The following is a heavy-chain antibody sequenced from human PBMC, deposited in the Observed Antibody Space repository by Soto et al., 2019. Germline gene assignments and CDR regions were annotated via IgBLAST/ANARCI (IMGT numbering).Heavy chain of an antibody. V-gene: IGHV3-13*01. D-gene: IGHD2-15*01. CDR1: GFTFSSYD. CDR3: VRSGGNCSGGRCYSSNFDY. Sequence: EVQLVESGGGLVQPGGSLRLSCAGSGFTFSSYDMHWVRQATRKGLEWVSAIGTAGDTYYPGSVKGRFTISRENAKNSLYLQMNDLRAGDTAVYYCVRSGGNCSGGRCYSSNFDYWGQGTLVTVSS. J-gene: IGHJ4*02. CDR2: IGTAGDT.